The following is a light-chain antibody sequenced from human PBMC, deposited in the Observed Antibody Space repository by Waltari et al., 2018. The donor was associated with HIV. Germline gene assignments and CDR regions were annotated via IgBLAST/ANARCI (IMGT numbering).Light chain of an antibody. CDR1: SSHSTYV. J-gene: IGLJ3*02. Sequence: QVVLTQSPSASASLGASVKLTCTLSSSHSTYVIAWHQQQPEKGPRYLMNVNSDGAPSRRYGIPDRFPGSSAGTERYLTISGLQSEDGADYYCQTWGKGIRVFGGGTRLTVL. CDR2: VNSDGAP. CDR3: QTWGKGIRV. V-gene: IGLV4-69*01.